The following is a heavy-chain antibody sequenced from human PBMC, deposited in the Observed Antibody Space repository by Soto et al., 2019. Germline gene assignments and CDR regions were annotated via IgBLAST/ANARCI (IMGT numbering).Heavy chain of an antibody. V-gene: IGHV3-33*01. J-gene: IGHJ4*02. Sequence: GGSLRLSCAVSEIIFSGYGMHWVRQAPGKGLEWVAVIRFDGSNIHYADSVKGRFTISRDNSKNTLYLQMDSLRAEDTAVYYCARDGVGGTVFFGYLDYWGKGALVTVSS. D-gene: IGHD1-26*01. CDR2: IRFDGSNI. CDR3: ARDGVGGTVFFGYLDY. CDR1: EIIFSGYG.